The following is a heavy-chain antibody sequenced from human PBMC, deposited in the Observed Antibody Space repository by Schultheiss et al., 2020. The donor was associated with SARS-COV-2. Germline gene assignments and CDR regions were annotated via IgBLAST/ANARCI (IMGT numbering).Heavy chain of an antibody. D-gene: IGHD6-13*01. CDR2: IDWDDDK. Sequence: SGPTLVKPTQTLTLTCTFSGFSLSTSGMRVSWIRQPPGKALEWLARIDWDDDKFYSTSLKTRLTISKDTSKNQVVHTMTNMDPVDTATYYCARTSLGSSWGDNWFDPWGQGTLVTVSS. CDR1: GFSLSTSGMR. J-gene: IGHJ5*02. CDR3: ARTSLGSSWGDNWFDP. V-gene: IGHV2-70*04.